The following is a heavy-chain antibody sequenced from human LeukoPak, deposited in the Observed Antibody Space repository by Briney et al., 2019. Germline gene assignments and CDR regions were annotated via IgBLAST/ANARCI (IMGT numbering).Heavy chain of an antibody. Sequence: SVKVSCKASGGTFSSYAINWVRQAPGQGLEWMGRIIPILGIANYAQKFQGRVTITADKSTSTAYMELSSLRSEDTAVYYCARDWPMVRSQGEFDYWGQGTLVTVSS. CDR2: IIPILGIA. D-gene: IGHD3-10*01. CDR1: GGTFSSYA. V-gene: IGHV1-69*04. CDR3: ARDWPMVRSQGEFDY. J-gene: IGHJ4*02.